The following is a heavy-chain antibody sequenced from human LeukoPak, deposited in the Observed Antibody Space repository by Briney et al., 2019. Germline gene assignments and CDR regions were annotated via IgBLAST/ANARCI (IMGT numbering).Heavy chain of an antibody. D-gene: IGHD3-10*01. CDR1: GGSISSGGYY. CDR3: ARDPVGYSYPFDY. CDR2: IYYSGST. J-gene: IGHJ4*02. V-gene: IGHV4-31*03. Sequence: SQTLSLTCTVSGGSISSGGYYWSWIRQHPGKGLEWIGYIYYSGSTYYNPSLKSRVTISVDTSKNQFSLKLSSVTAADTAVYYCARDPVGYSYPFDYWGQGTLVTVSS.